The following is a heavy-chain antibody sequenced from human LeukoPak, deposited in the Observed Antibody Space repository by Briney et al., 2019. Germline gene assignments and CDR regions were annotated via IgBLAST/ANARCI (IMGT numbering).Heavy chain of an antibody. CDR2: MNTNTGRT. V-gene: IGHV1-8*01. J-gene: IGHJ4*02. D-gene: IGHD3-10*01. CDR3: ARLSQTPDYYTLGGYYYLGY. Sequence: ASVKVSCNSSRYTFTSYDINWVREAAGHGLEWMGWMNTNTGRTGYAQKVQGRITMTRDSAINTAYMELTNLRSEDTAIYYCARLSQTPDYYTLGGYYYLGYWGQGTPVTVSS. CDR1: RYTFTSYD.